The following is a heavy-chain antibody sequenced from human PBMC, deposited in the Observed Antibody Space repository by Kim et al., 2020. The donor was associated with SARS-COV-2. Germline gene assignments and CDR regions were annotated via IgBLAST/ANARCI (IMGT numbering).Heavy chain of an antibody. Sequence: GRFTISRDNAKNSLYLQMTSLRAEDTAVYYCARDPASAIFGVVIPKHFDYWGQGTLVTVSS. D-gene: IGHD3-3*01. V-gene: IGHV3-48*03. J-gene: IGHJ4*02. CDR3: ARDPASAIFGVVIPKHFDY.